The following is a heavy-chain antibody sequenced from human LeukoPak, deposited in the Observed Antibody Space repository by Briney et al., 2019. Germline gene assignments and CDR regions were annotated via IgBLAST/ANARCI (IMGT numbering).Heavy chain of an antibody. J-gene: IGHJ5*02. V-gene: IGHV4-61*02. CDR1: GASITSGTYY. CDR2: IYTSGTT. CDR3: ARGLGSMLRGGSNWFDP. Sequence: SETLSLTCTVSGASITSGTYYWGWIRQPAGKGLEYIRRIYTSGTTNYNPSVKSRVTISIDTSKNQFSLTLRSVTAADTAVYYCARGLGSMLRGGSNWFDPWGQGTLVIVSS. D-gene: IGHD3-10*01.